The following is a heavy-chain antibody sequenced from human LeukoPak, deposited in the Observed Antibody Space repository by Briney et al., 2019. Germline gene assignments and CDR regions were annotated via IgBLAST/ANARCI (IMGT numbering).Heavy chain of an antibody. V-gene: IGHV3-9*01. CDR3: AKHSSGGSGSYTFDY. CDR1: GFTFDDYA. CDR2: ISWNSGSI. J-gene: IGHJ4*02. Sequence: PGGSLRLSCAASGFTFDDYAMHWVRQAPGKGLEWVSGISWNSGSIGYADSVQGRFTISRDNANNSLYLQMNSLRAEDTALYYCAKHSSGGSGSYTFDYWGQGTLVTVSS. D-gene: IGHD3-10*01.